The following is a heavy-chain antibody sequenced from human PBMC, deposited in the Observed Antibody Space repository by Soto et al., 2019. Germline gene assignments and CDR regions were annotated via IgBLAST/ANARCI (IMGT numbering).Heavy chain of an antibody. CDR2: ISGSGGST. Sequence: EVQLLESGGGLVQPGGSLRLSCAASGFTFSSYGMSWVRQAPGKGLEWVSVISGSGGSTYYADSVKGRFTLSRDNSKKTLYLQMNSLRAEDTAVYYCAKDSPVGVPLMRDLHDWGQGTLVTVSS. D-gene: IGHD2-8*01. CDR1: GFTFSSYG. V-gene: IGHV3-23*01. CDR3: AKDSPVGVPLMRDLHD. J-gene: IGHJ1*01.